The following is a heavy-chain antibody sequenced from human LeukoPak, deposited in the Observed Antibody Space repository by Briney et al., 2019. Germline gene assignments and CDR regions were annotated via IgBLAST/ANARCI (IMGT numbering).Heavy chain of an antibody. CDR3: ARDIIGKSIDY. CDR2: IYTSGST. J-gene: IGHJ4*02. D-gene: IGHD2/OR15-2a*01. CDR1: GGSISSGSYY. V-gene: IGHV4-61*02. Sequence: SETLSLTCTVSGGSISSGSYYWSWIRQPAGKGLEWIGRIYTSGSTNYNPSLKSRVTISVDKSKNQFSLKLSSVTAADTAVYYCARDIIGKSIDYWGQGTLVTVSS.